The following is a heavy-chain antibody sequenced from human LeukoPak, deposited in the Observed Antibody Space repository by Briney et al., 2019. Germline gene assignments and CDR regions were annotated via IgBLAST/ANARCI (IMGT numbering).Heavy chain of an antibody. CDR3: ARDTVSGDVLLWFGESSIYNWFDP. CDR1: GFTFSSYW. V-gene: IGHV3-7*01. J-gene: IGHJ5*02. D-gene: IGHD3-10*01. Sequence: GGSLRLSCAASGFTFSSYWMSWVRQAPGKGLEWVANIKQDGSEKYYVDSVKGRFTISRDNAKNSLYLQMNSLRAEDTAVYYCARDTVSGDVLLWFGESSIYNWFDPWGQGTLVTVSS. CDR2: IKQDGSEK.